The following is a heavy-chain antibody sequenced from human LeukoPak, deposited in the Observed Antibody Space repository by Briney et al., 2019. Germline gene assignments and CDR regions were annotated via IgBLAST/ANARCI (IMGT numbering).Heavy chain of an antibody. CDR3: ARAAAMVSNFDY. D-gene: IGHD5-18*01. J-gene: IGHJ4*02. V-gene: IGHV3-33*01. CDR2: IWYDGSNK. CDR1: GFTFSSYG. Sequence: GRSLRLSYAASGFTFSSYGMHWVRQAPGKGLEWVAVIWYDGSNKYYADSVKGRFTISRDNSKNTLYLQMNSLRAEDTAVYYCARAAAMVSNFDYWGQGTLVTVSS.